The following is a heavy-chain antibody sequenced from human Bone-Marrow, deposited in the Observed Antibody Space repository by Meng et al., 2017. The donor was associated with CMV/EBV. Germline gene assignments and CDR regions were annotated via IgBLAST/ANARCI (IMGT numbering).Heavy chain of an antibody. V-gene: IGHV3-15*01. CDR2: IKSKTGGGTI. CDR3: TTFSLSSGWYYFDC. CDR1: GFTFSNAW. Sequence: GGSLRLSCAASGFTFSNAWMSWVRQAPGEGLEWVGRIKSKTGGGTIDYAAPVIGRFTISRDDSKNTLYLQMNSLKTEDTAVYYCTTFSLSSGWYYFDCWGQGTLVTVSS. D-gene: IGHD6-19*01. J-gene: IGHJ4*02.